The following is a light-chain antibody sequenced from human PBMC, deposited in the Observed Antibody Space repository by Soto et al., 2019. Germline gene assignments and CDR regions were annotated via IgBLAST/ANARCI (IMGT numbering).Light chain of an antibody. V-gene: IGKV3-15*01. CDR2: GAS. J-gene: IGKJ1*01. CDR1: QSVSSN. CDR3: QQANSFPT. Sequence: EIVMTQSPATLSVSPGERATLSCRASQSVSSNLAWYQQKPGQAPRLLIYGASTRATDMPGTFSGSGSGTDFTLTISSLQPEDFATYYCQQANSFPTFGQGTKVDIK.